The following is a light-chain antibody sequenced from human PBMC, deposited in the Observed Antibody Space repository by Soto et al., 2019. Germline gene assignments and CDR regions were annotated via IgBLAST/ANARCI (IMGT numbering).Light chain of an antibody. CDR2: GAS. Sequence: EVVLTQSPGTLSMSPGERATLSRRASQSIRDMYIAWYQQKPGQAPRLLIYGASTRATGIPDRFSGSGSGTDFTLTISRLEPADFAVYYCHQYGSSPRTFGQGTKVDIK. V-gene: IGKV3-20*01. CDR3: HQYGSSPRT. CDR1: QSIRDMY. J-gene: IGKJ1*01.